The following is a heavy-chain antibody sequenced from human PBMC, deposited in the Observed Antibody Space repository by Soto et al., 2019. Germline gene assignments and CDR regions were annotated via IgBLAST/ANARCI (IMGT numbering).Heavy chain of an antibody. J-gene: IGHJ4*02. D-gene: IGHD6-6*01. Sequence: QVQLVESGGGVVQPGRSLRLCCAVSGFTFSDYGMHWVRQAPGKGLEWVAVMSYAGTYKYYADSVKGRFTISRDLSGNTLFLQMNSPRLEDTAVYFCAKEMYPRTVLDSSSPWGDYWGQGTLVTVSS. CDR1: GFTFSDYG. V-gene: IGHV3-30*18. CDR3: AKEMYPRTVLDSSSPWGDY. CDR2: MSYAGTYK.